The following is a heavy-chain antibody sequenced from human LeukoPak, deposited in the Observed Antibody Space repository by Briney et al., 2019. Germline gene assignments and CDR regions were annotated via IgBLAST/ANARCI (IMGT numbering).Heavy chain of an antibody. V-gene: IGHV3-23*01. CDR2: IGGSDTNT. J-gene: IGHJ6*03. D-gene: IGHD3-22*01. Sequence: PGGSLRLSCSASGFTFSSYAMSWVRQAPGKGLEWVSTIGGSDTNTYYADSVKGRFSISRDNAKNTLYLRMYSLRAEDTAVYYCARALPGYYDTRGRYYYMDVWGKGTTVTVSS. CDR3: ARALPGYYDTRGRYYYMDV. CDR1: GFTFSSYA.